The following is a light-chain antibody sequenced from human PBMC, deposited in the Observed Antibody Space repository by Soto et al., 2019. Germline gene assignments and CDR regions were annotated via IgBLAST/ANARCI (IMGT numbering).Light chain of an antibody. J-gene: IGLJ1*01. Sequence: QSALTQPPSASGSPGQSVTISCTGTSSDVGGYNFVSWYQHHPGKAPKLMIYEVTKRPSGVPDRFSGSKSGNMASLTVSGLLAEDEADYYCASYAGGNQVFGTGTKLTVL. CDR3: ASYAGGNQV. CDR1: SSDVGGYNF. V-gene: IGLV2-8*01. CDR2: EVT.